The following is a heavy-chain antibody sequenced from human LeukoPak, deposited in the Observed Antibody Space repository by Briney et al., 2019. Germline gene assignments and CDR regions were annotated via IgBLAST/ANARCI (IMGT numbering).Heavy chain of an antibody. V-gene: IGHV3-30*18. Sequence: GVSLTLSCAASGFTLSSYGMHWVRQAPGKGLEGVAVISYDGSNKYYADSVNGRFTISRDNSKNTLYLQMNSLRAEDTAVYYGAKTQWPSERSIAAAYHNWFDSWGQGTLVTVSS. CDR1: GFTLSSYG. J-gene: IGHJ5*01. CDR3: AKTQWPSERSIAAAYHNWFDS. D-gene: IGHD6-13*01. CDR2: ISYDGSNK.